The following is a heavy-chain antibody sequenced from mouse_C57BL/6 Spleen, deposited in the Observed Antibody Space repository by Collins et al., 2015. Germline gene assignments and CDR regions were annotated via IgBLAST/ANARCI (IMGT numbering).Heavy chain of an antibody. CDR3: ARGEDGLYYYAMDY. CDR1: GYTFTSYW. J-gene: IGHJ4*01. Sequence: QVQLQQSGAELAKPGASVKMSCKASGYTFTSYWMHWVKQRPGQGLEWIGYINPSTGYTEYNQKFKDKATLTADKSSSTAYMQLSSLTSEDSAVYYCARGEDGLYYYAMDYWGQGTSVTVSS. D-gene: IGHD2-3*01. CDR2: INPSTGYT. V-gene: IGHV1-7*01.